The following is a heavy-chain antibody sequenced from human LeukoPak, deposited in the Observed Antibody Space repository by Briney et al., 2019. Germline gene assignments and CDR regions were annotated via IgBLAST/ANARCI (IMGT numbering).Heavy chain of an antibody. CDR2: MSHDGSNK. J-gene: IGHJ4*02. CDR3: ARDWGSSSSDY. V-gene: IGHV3-30-3*01. CDR1: GFTFSSYA. D-gene: IGHD6-6*01. Sequence: GGSLRLSCAASGFTFSSYAMHWVRQAPGKGLEWVAVMSHDGSNKYYADSVKGRFTISRDNSKNTLYLQMNSLRAEDTAVYYCARDWGSSSSDYWGQGTLVTVSS.